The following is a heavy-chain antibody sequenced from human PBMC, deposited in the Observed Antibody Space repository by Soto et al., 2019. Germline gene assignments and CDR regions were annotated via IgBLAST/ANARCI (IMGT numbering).Heavy chain of an antibody. V-gene: IGHV4-61*01. CDR2: IYYSGST. CDR3: ARFNYYDRNPDY. J-gene: IGHJ4*02. Sequence: SETLSLTCTVSGGSVSSGSYYWSWIRQPPGKGLEWIGYIYYSGSTNYNPSLKSRVTISVDTSKNQFSLKLSSVTAADTAVYYCARFNYYDRNPDYWGQGTLVTVSS. CDR1: GGSVSSGSYY. D-gene: IGHD3-22*01.